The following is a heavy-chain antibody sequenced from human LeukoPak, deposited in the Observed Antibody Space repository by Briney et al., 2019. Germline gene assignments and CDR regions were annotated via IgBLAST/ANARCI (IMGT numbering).Heavy chain of an antibody. CDR3: ARDGFGNNYALYYFDS. Sequence: GGSLRLSCAASGFTFSSYSMNWVRQAPGKGLEWVSSISSSSSYIYYADSVKGRFTISRDNAENSLYLQMNSLRAEDTAVYYCARDGFGNNYALYYFDSWGQGTLVTVSS. J-gene: IGHJ4*02. CDR2: ISSSSSYI. D-gene: IGHD5-18*01. CDR1: GFTFSSYS. V-gene: IGHV3-21*01.